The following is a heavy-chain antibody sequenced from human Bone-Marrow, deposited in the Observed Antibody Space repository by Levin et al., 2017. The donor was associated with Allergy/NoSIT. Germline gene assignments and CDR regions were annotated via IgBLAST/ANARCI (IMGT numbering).Heavy chain of an antibody. CDR3: ARLTHYTGGWYGWYFDL. CDR2: VSHSGST. CDR1: GVSFSSINYY. V-gene: IGHV4-39*01. J-gene: IGHJ2*01. D-gene: IGHD6-19*01. Sequence: LETLSLTCTVSGVSFSSINYYWGWIRQSPGKGLEWIGYVSHSGSTYYDPSLKSRVTISVDTSKNQFSLKVSSVTTADTAVYFCARLTHYTGGWYGWYFDLWGRGTLVTVSS.